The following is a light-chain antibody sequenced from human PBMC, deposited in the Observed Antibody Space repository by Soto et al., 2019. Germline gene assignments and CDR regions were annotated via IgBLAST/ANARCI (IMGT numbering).Light chain of an antibody. V-gene: IGKV3-15*01. CDR3: QQYNNWPRTT. CDR1: QSFSSR. Sequence: EIVLTQSPGTLSLSPGDRATLSCRASQSFSSRLAFYHQKPGQAPRLLIYGASTRATGIPARFSGSGCGTEFTLTISSLQSADFAVYYCQQYNNWPRTTFGEGTKVDIK. CDR2: GAS. J-gene: IGKJ1*01.